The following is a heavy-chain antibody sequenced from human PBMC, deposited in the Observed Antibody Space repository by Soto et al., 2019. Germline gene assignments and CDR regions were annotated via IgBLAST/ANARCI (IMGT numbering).Heavy chain of an antibody. D-gene: IGHD2-8*01. Sequence: SVKVSCKASGGTFSSYTISWVRQAPGQGLEWMGRIIPILGIANYAQKFQGRVTITADKFTSTAYMELSSLRSEDTAVYYCAREETYCTNGVCYTDWFDPWGQGTLVTVSS. CDR2: IIPILGIA. V-gene: IGHV1-69*04. CDR1: GGTFSSYT. J-gene: IGHJ5*02. CDR3: AREETYCTNGVCYTDWFDP.